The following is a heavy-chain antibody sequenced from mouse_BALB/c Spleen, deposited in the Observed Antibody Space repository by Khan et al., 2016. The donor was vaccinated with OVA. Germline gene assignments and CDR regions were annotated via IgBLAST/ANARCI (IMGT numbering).Heavy chain of an antibody. D-gene: IGHD1-1*01. J-gene: IGHJ2*01. CDR1: GYSITTDYA. CDR2: ISYSGNT. V-gene: IGHV3-2*02. Sequence: EVELVESGPGLVKPSQSLSLTCTVTGYSITTDYAWNWIRQFPGNKLEWMGYISYSGNTKYNPSLKSRISITVNTSKYQSFLHLKSVTSEDTAGYYCARVYGGDFDYWGQGTTLTVSS. CDR3: ARVYGGDFDY.